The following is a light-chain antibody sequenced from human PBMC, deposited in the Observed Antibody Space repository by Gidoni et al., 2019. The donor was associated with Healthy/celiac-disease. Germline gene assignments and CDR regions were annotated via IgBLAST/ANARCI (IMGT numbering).Light chain of an antibody. CDR2: EDN. CDR1: SGSIASND. CDR3: QSYDSSAWV. V-gene: IGLV6-57*04. Sequence: NFMLTQPHSVSESPGQTVTISCTRSSGSIASNDVQWYQQRPGRAPTTVIYEDNQRPAGVPDRFSGSIDSSSNSASLTISGLKTEDEADYYCQSYDSSAWVFGGGTKLTVL. J-gene: IGLJ3*02.